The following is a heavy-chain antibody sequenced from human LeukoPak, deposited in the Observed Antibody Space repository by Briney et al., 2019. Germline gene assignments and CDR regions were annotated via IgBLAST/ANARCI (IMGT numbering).Heavy chain of an antibody. J-gene: IGHJ4*02. CDR1: GGTFSSYA. V-gene: IGHV1-69*01. CDR2: IIPIFGTA. Sequence: SVKASCKASGGTFSSYAISWVRQAPGQGLEWMGGIIPIFGTANYAQKFQGRVTITADESTSTAYMELSSLRSEDTAVYYCAREGLPYYYGSGSFSSPFDYWGQGTLVTVSS. D-gene: IGHD3-10*01. CDR3: AREGLPYYYGSGSFSSPFDY.